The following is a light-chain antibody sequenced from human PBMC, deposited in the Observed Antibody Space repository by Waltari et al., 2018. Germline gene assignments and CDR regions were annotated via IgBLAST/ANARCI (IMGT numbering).Light chain of an antibody. J-gene: IGLJ3*02. CDR2: EVS. CDR1: SSDVGSYTL. Sequence: QSALTQPASVSGSPGQSITISCSGTSSDVGSYTLFSWDQHPPGKAPKLIIFEVSKRPSGVSNRFSASKSGNTASLTVSGLQAEDEADYYCCSYGSSSSWVFGGGTKLTVL. V-gene: IGLV2-23*02. CDR3: CSYGSSSSWV.